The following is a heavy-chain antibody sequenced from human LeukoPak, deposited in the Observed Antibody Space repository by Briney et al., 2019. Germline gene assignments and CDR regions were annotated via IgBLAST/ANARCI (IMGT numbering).Heavy chain of an antibody. V-gene: IGHV1-2*02. CDR1: GNTVTGYY. D-gene: IGHD3-3*01. Sequence: ASVKVSCKAAGNTVTGYYIHWVRQAPGQGLEWMGWINPNSGGTNYAQKFQGRVTMTRDTSISTAYMELSRLRSDDTAVYYCARVGWYYDFWRSGPNYYYMDVWGKGTTVTVSS. CDR2: INPNSGGT. J-gene: IGHJ6*03. CDR3: ARVGWYYDFWRSGPNYYYMDV.